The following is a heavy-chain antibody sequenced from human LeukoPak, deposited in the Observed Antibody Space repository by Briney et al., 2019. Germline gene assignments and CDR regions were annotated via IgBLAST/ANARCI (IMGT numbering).Heavy chain of an antibody. CDR3: ARDYDSTSIGFSY. V-gene: IGHV3-11*01. J-gene: IGHJ4*02. CDR2: INSSGSTI. D-gene: IGHD3-22*01. CDR1: GFIFTNYF. Sequence: GGSLRLSCAASGFIFTNYFMSWVRQAPGKGLEWVSYINSSGSTIYYADSVKGRFTISRDNAKNSLYLQMNSLRAEDTAVYYCARDYDSTSIGFSYWGQGTLVTVSS.